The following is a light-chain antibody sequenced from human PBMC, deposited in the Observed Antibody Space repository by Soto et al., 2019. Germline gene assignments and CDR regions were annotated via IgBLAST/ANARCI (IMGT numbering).Light chain of an antibody. CDR2: EVS. V-gene: IGLV2-8*01. J-gene: IGLJ1*01. Sequence: QSALTQPPSASGSPGQSVTLSCTGTSSDVGGYNYVSWYQQHPGKAPKLMIYEVSKRPSGVPDRFSGSKSGNTASLTVSGLQAEHEADYYCSSYAGSNNFVFGTGTKVTV. CDR3: SSYAGSNNFV. CDR1: SSDVGGYNY.